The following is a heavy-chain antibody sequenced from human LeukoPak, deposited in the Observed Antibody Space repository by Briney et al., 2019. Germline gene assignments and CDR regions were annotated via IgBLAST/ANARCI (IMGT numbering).Heavy chain of an antibody. Sequence: PSETLSLTCTVSGGSISSGDYYWSWIRQPPGKGLEWIGYIYYSGSTYYNPSLKSRVTISVDTSKNQFSLKLSSVTAAGTAVYYCARDPPVDYYDSSGYYWGQGTLVTVSS. V-gene: IGHV4-30-4*01. J-gene: IGHJ4*02. CDR3: ARDPPVDYYDSSGYY. CDR2: IYYSGST. CDR1: GGSISSGDYY. D-gene: IGHD3-22*01.